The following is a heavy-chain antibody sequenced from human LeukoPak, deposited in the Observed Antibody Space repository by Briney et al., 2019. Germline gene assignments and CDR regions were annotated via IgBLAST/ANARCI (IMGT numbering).Heavy chain of an antibody. V-gene: IGHV4-34*01. CDR1: GGSFSGYY. CDR3: ARLGPGGHGEFDY. Sequence: SETLSLTCAIYGGSFSGYYWSWIRQPPGKGLEWIGEINHSGSTNYNPSLKSRVTISVDTSKNQFSLKLTSVTAADTAVYYCARLGPGGHGEFDYWGQGTLVTVSS. D-gene: IGHD3-10*01. CDR2: INHSGST. J-gene: IGHJ4*02.